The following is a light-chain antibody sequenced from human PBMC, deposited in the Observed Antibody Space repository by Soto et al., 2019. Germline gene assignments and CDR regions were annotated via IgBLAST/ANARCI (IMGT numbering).Light chain of an antibody. J-gene: IGKJ4*01. CDR3: QQAHSFPLT. Sequence: IPMTQSPSSLSASVGDRVTITCRASQGISGWLAWYQQKLGKAPELLIYDASTLQGGVPSRFSGSGSGTDFTLTISSLQPGDFATYYCQQAHSFPLTFGGGTKVDIK. V-gene: IGKV1-12*01. CDR1: QGISGW. CDR2: DAS.